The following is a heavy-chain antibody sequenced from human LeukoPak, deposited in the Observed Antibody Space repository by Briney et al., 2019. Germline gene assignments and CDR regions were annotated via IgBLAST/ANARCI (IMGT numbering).Heavy chain of an antibody. CDR3: ARGKDSSSWLEYFQH. V-gene: IGHV2-70*11. Sequence: SGPALVKPTQTLTLTCTFSGFSLSTSGMSVSWIRQPPGKALEWLARIDWDDDKYYSTSLKTRLTISKDTSKNQVVLTMTNMDPVDTATYYCARGKDSSSWLEYFQHWGQGTLVTVSS. J-gene: IGHJ1*01. CDR1: GFSLSTSGMS. CDR2: IDWDDDK. D-gene: IGHD6-13*01.